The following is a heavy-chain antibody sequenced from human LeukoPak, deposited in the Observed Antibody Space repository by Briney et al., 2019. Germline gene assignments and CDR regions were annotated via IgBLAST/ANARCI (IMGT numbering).Heavy chain of an antibody. J-gene: IGHJ5*02. CDR2: INPTGVRT. CDR1: GFTFSNAW. V-gene: IGHV3-23*01. D-gene: IGHD2-2*01. CDR3: ARDQPHAASWFDP. Sequence: GGSLRLSCAASGFTFSNAWMSWVRQAPGRGLEWVSTINPTGVRTYYTDSVRGRFTISRDNSKNTVFLQINSLRVEDTAIYYCARDQPHAASWFDPWGQGTLVTVSS.